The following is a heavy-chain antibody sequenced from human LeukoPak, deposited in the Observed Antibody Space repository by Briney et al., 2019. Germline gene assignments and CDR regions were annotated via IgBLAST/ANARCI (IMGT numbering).Heavy chain of an antibody. Sequence: PGGSLRLSCATSGFTFSSYAMSWVRQAPGKGLEWVSSISGSGGNTYYADSVKGRFTISRDNAKNSLYLQMNSLRAEDTAAYYCAKPCYYDSSGYFDAFDIWGQGTMVTVSS. CDR3: AKPCYYDSSGYFDAFDI. CDR2: ISGSGGNT. V-gene: IGHV3-23*01. CDR1: GFTFSSYA. J-gene: IGHJ3*02. D-gene: IGHD3-22*01.